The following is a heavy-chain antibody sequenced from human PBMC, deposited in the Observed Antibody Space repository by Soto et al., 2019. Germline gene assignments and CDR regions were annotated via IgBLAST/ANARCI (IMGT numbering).Heavy chain of an antibody. V-gene: IGHV4-59*08. Sequence: QVQLQESGPGLVKPSETLSLTCTVSGRSISSYYWSWIRHPPGKGLEWIGYIFSSGSTNYNPSLKSRFTISVDTSKNQFSLKLSSVTAADTAIYYCARGGGGPYFFGLDYWGQGTLVTVCS. CDR2: IFSSGST. D-gene: IGHD3-16*01. J-gene: IGHJ4*02. CDR1: GRSISSYY. CDR3: ARGGGGPYFFGLDY.